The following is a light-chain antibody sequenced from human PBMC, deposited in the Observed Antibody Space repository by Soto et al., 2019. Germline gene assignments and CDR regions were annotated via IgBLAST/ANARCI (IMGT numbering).Light chain of an antibody. Sequence: QSVLTQPASVSGSPGQSITISCTGTSSDVGSYNLVSWYQQHPGKPPKLMIYEGSKRPSGVSNRFSGSKSGNTASLTISGLQAEDEADYYCCSYAGSSTFVVFGGGTQLTVL. V-gene: IGLV2-23*03. CDR3: CSYAGSSTFVV. CDR1: SSDVGSYNL. CDR2: EGS. J-gene: IGLJ2*01.